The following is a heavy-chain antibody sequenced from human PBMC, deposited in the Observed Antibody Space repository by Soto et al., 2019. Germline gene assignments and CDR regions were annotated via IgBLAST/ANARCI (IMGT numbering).Heavy chain of an antibody. J-gene: IGHJ5*02. Sequence: EVQLLESGGGLVQPGGSLRLSCVAPGFTFSSNAMSWVRQAPGKGLEWVSVISGSGDSTYYADSVKGRFTISRDNSKNTLYLKMHSLRAEDTAVYYCAKGCGYSYGCFEIKKNWFDPWGQGTLVTVSS. V-gene: IGHV3-23*01. CDR1: GFTFSSNA. CDR3: AKGCGYSYGCFEIKKNWFDP. D-gene: IGHD5-18*01. CDR2: ISGSGDST.